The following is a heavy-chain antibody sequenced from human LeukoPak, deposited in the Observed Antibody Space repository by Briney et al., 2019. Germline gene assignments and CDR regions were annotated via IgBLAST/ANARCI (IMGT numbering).Heavy chain of an antibody. CDR3: ARGDYSSSWYDY. D-gene: IGHD6-13*01. V-gene: IGHV4-4*02. Sequence: SETLSLTCAVSGGSISSSNWWSWVRQPPGKGLEWIGEIYHSGSTNYNPSLKSRVTISVDTSKNQFSLKLSSVTAADTAVYYCARGDYSSSWYDYWGQGTPVTVSS. J-gene: IGHJ4*02. CDR2: IYHSGST. CDR1: GGSISSSNW.